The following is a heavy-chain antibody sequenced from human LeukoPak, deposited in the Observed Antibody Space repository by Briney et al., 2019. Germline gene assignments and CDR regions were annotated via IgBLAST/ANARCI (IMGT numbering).Heavy chain of an antibody. Sequence: SETLSPTCTVSGGPVSSGTYYWTWIRQPAGKGLEWIGRIYTSGSTNFNPSLKSRVPISLDTSQNQFSLKVSTVTAADTAVYYCAREGAARNFDYWGQGILVTVSS. CDR2: IYTSGST. V-gene: IGHV4-61*02. J-gene: IGHJ4*02. D-gene: IGHD6-6*01. CDR1: GGPVSSGTYY. CDR3: AREGAARNFDY.